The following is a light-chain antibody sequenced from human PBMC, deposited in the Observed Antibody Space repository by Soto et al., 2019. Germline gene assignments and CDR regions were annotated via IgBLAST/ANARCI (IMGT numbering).Light chain of an antibody. CDR1: SSDVGSYDS. Sequence: QSALTQPPSVSGSPGQSVTISCTGTSSDVGSYDSVSWYQQPPGTAPKLMIYDVSNRPSGVPDRFSESKSGNTASLTISGLQAEDEADYYCSSYTSSTTLVFGGGTKLTVL. V-gene: IGLV2-18*02. J-gene: IGLJ2*01. CDR3: SSYTSSTTLV. CDR2: DVS.